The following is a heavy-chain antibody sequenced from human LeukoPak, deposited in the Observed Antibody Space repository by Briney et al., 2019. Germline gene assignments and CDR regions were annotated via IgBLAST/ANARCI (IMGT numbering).Heavy chain of an antibody. CDR2: IYYSGST. CDR3: ARVGDIVLVPAAPDY. D-gene: IGHD2-2*01. J-gene: IGHJ4*02. Sequence: SETLSLTCTVSGGSISSGDYYWSWIRQPPGKGLEWIGYIYYSGSTYYNPSLKSRVTISVDTSKNQFSLKLSSVTAADTAVYYCARVGDIVLVPAAPDYWGQGTLVTVSS. CDR1: GGSISSGDYY. V-gene: IGHV4-30-4*01.